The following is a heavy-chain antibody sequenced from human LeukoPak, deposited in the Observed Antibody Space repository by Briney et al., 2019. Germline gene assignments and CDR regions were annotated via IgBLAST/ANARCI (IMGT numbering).Heavy chain of an antibody. CDR3: ARGKVVRYYYYGMDV. D-gene: IGHD4-17*01. J-gene: IGHJ6*02. Sequence: SETLSLTCAVCGGSFSGYYWSWIRQPPGKGLEWIGEINHSGSTNYNPSLKSRVTISVDTSKNQFSLKLSSVTAADTAVYYCARGKVVRYYYYGMDVWGQGTTVTVSS. CDR2: INHSGST. V-gene: IGHV4-34*01. CDR1: GGSFSGYY.